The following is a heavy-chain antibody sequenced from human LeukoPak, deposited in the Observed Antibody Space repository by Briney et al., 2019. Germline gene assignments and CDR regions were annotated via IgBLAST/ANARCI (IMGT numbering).Heavy chain of an antibody. J-gene: IGHJ4*02. CDR2: TSGSGGST. D-gene: IGHD2-2*02. V-gene: IGHV3-23*01. Sequence: GGSLRLSCAASGFTFSSYAMGWVRQAPGKGLEWVSATSGSGGSTYYADSVKGRFTISRDNSKNTLYLQMNSLRAEDTAVDYCAKDSFSVVIPAAIWDYWGQGTLVTVSS. CDR1: GFTFSSYA. CDR3: AKDSFSVVIPAAIWDY.